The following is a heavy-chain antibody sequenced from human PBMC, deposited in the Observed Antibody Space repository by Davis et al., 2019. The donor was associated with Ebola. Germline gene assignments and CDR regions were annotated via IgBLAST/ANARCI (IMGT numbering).Heavy chain of an antibody. CDR1: GFTFSRYG. Sequence: GESLKISCAASGFTFSRYGMHWVRQAPGKGLEWVAVIWYDGSNKYYADSVKGRFTISRDNSKNTLYLQMNSLRAEDTAVYYCATTTIFGVVWGQGTLVTVSS. D-gene: IGHD3-3*01. V-gene: IGHV3-33*08. CDR3: ATTTIFGVV. CDR2: IWYDGSNK. J-gene: IGHJ4*02.